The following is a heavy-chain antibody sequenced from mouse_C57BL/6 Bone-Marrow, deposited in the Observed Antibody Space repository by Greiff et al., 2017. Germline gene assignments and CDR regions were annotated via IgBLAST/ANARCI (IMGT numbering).Heavy chain of an antibody. CDR2: INPNNGGT. Sequence: VQLQQSGPELVQPRASVKIPCKACGYTFPDYNMDWVKQSHGKNLEWIGDINPNNGGTIYNQKFKGKATLTVDKSSSTAYMELRSLTSEDTAVYYCASLYGSKGAWFAYWGQGTLVTVSA. CDR1: GYTFPDYN. CDR3: ASLYGSKGAWFAY. D-gene: IGHD1-1*01. J-gene: IGHJ3*01. V-gene: IGHV1-18*01.